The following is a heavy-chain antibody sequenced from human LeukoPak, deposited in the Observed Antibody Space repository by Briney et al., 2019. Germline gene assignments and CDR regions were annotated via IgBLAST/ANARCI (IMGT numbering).Heavy chain of an antibody. CDR2: IIPILGIA. V-gene: IGHV1-69*04. D-gene: IGHD2-2*02. CDR3: ARDRQYCSSTSCYTYYYYYGMDV. CDR1: GYTFTSYY. Sequence: SVKVSCKASGYTFTSYYMHWVRQAPGQGLEWMGRIIPILGIANYAQKFQGRVTITADKSTSTAYMELSSLRSEDTAVYYCARDRQYCSSTSCYTYYYYYGMDVWGQGTTVTVSS. J-gene: IGHJ6*02.